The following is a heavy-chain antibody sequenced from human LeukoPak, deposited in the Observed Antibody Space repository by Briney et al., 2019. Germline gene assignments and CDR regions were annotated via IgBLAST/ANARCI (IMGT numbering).Heavy chain of an antibody. V-gene: IGHV4-34*01. D-gene: IGHD6-19*01. CDR2: INHSGST. Sequence: SETLSLTCAVYGGSFSGYYWSWIRQPPGKGLEWIGEINHSGSTNYNPSLRSRVTISVDTSKNQFSLKLSSVTAADTAVYYCARGVGSGWYGDWFDPWGQGTLVTVSS. J-gene: IGHJ5*02. CDR3: ARGVGSGWYGDWFDP. CDR1: GGSFSGYY.